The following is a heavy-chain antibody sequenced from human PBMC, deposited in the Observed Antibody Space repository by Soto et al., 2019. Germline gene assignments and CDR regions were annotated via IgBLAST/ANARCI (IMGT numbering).Heavy chain of an antibody. CDR2: IIPILGIA. V-gene: IGHV1-69*02. CDR3: ARVTTGLVGEYSEH. CDR1: GGTFSSYT. D-gene: IGHD4-4*01. J-gene: IGHJ1*01. Sequence: ASVKVSCKASGGTFSSYTISWVRQAPGQGLEWMGRIIPILGIANYAQKFQGRVTITADKSTSTAYMELSSLRSEDTAVYYCARVTTGLVGEYSEHWGKGSLVPVS.